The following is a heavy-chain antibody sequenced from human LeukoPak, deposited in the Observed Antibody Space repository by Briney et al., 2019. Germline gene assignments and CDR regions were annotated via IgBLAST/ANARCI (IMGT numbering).Heavy chain of an antibody. CDR2: IYWDDDK. CDR1: GFSLTTSGVG. V-gene: IGHV2-5*02. D-gene: IGHD3-16*02. J-gene: IGHJ4*02. Sequence: KESGPTLVNPTQTLTLTCNFSGFSLTTSGVGVGWIRQPPGKALEWLTLIYWDDDKRYSPSLKSRFTITKGTSKNQVVLTMTNMDPVDTATYYCAHSPLRLGELSLAFDYWGQGTLVTVSS. CDR3: AHSPLRLGELSLAFDY.